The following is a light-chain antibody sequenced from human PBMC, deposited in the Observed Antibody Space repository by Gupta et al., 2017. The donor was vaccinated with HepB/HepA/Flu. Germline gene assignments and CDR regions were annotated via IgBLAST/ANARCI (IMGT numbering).Light chain of an antibody. V-gene: IGKV3-15*01. CDR2: GAS. Sequence: EIVMTQSPATLSVSPGERATLSCRASQSVSSNLAWYQQKPGQSPRRLIYGASTRATGIPARFSGSGSGTEFTLTISSLQSEDFAFYYCQQYYNWPPWTFGQGTKVEIK. CDR1: QSVSSN. J-gene: IGKJ1*01. CDR3: QQYYNWPPWT.